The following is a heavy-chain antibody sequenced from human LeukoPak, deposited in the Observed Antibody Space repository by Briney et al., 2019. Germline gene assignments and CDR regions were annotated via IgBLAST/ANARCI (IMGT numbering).Heavy chain of an antibody. V-gene: IGHV1-8*01. CDR3: ARALTWTTESYYYIDV. Sequence: ASVKVSCKASGNTFTTYDINWVRQASGQGLEWMGWMNPNSGNTGYAQKFQGRVTMTKNTSITTAYMELSSLRSEDTAVYYCARALTWTTESYYYIDVWGKGTTVTVSS. CDR2: MNPNSGNT. J-gene: IGHJ6*03. D-gene: IGHD3/OR15-3a*01. CDR1: GNTFTTYD.